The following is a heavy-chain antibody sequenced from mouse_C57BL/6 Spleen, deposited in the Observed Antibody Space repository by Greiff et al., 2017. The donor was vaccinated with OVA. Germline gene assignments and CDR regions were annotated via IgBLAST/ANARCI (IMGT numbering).Heavy chain of an antibody. V-gene: IGHV2-5*01. Sequence: VKLQESGPGLVQPSQSLSITCTVSGFSLTSYGVHWVRQSPGKGLEWLGVIWRGGSTDYNAAFMSRLSITKDNSKSQVFFKMNSLQADDTAIYYCAKNYDGYWAMDYWGQGTSVTVSS. CDR3: AKNYDGYWAMDY. CDR2: IWRGGST. J-gene: IGHJ4*01. D-gene: IGHD2-3*01. CDR1: GFSLTSYG.